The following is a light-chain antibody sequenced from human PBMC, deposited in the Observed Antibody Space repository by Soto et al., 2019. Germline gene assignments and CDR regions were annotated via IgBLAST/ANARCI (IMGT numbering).Light chain of an antibody. CDR2: DVT. Sequence: QTVVTQPASVSGSPGQSITISCTGSSSDVGAYNYVSWYQHHPDKAPKLVIYDVTNRPSGVSNRFSGSKSGNTASLTISGLQAEDEADYYCNSYTSSTTPYVFGTGTKLTVL. CDR3: NSYTSSTTPYV. J-gene: IGLJ1*01. CDR1: SSDVGAYNY. V-gene: IGLV2-14*03.